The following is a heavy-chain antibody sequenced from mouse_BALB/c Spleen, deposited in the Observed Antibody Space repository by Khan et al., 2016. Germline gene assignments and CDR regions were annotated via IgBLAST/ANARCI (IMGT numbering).Heavy chain of an antibody. D-gene: IGHD2-4*01. J-gene: IGHJ3*01. Sequence: VQLQQSGAELVKPGASVKLSCTASGFNIKDTYMHWVKQRPEQGLEWIGRIDPANGNTKYDPKFQGKATITADTSSNKAYLQLSSLTSEATAVYYCAGSPYDYDVGFAYWGQGTLVTVSA. V-gene: IGHV14-3*02. CDR1: GFNIKDTY. CDR3: AGSPYDYDVGFAY. CDR2: IDPANGNT.